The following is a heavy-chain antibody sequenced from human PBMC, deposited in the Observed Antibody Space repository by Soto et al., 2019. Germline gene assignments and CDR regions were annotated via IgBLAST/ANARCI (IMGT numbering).Heavy chain of an antibody. CDR2: INHSGST. J-gene: IGHJ4*02. Sequence: SETLSLTCAVYGGSFSGYYWSWIRQPPGKGLEWIGEINHSGSTNYNPSLKSRVTISVDTSKNQFSLKLSSVTAADTAVYYCARYSYGYGYWGQGTLVTVSS. V-gene: IGHV4-34*01. CDR1: GGSFSGYY. D-gene: IGHD5-18*01. CDR3: ARYSYGYGY.